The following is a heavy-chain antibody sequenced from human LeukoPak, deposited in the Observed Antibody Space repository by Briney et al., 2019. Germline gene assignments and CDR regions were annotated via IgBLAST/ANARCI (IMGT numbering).Heavy chain of an antibody. D-gene: IGHD3-10*01. V-gene: IGHV5-51*01. CDR2: IYPGDSDT. CDR3: ATTDRTLLSLDY. CDR1: GYSCTSYW. J-gene: IGHJ4*02. Sequence: AESMNISYTASGYSCTSYWIGWVSQMPGKGLEWMGIIYPGDSDTRYSPSFQGQVTISADKSISTAYLQWSSLKASDTAMYYCATTDRTLLSLDYWGQGTLVTVSS.